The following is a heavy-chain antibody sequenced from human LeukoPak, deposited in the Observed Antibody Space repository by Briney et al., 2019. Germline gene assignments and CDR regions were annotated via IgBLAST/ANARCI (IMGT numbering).Heavy chain of an antibody. V-gene: IGHV1-18*01. CDR3: AIAGTPLLLDY. J-gene: IGHJ4*02. CDR1: GYTFTSYG. D-gene: IGHD2-15*01. CDR2: ISAHNGKT. Sequence: ASVKVSCKASGYTFTSYGIIWVRQAPGQGLQWMGWISAHNGKTNYAQNLQGRVTMTTDTSTNTVYLELRSLTSDDTAVYYCAIAGTPLLLDYWGQGTLVTVSS.